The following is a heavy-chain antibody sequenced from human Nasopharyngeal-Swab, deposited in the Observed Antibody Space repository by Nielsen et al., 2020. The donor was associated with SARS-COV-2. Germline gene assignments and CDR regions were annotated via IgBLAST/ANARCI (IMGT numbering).Heavy chain of an antibody. CDR1: GYKFASFW. Sequence: KVSCKASGYKFASFWIGWARQMPGKGLEWVGIIYPGDSDTRYSPSFQGQVTISVDKSISTAYLQWSSLKASDTAMYYCAREYSRSGNWFDPWGQGSLVTVSS. D-gene: IGHD6-6*01. CDR3: AREYSRSGNWFDP. CDR2: IYPGDSDT. V-gene: IGHV5-51*01. J-gene: IGHJ5*02.